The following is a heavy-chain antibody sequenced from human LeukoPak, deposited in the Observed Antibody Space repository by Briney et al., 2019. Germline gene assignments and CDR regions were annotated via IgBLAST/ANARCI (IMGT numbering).Heavy chain of an antibody. CDR3: AAGIAAAGTCFDY. J-gene: IGHJ4*02. V-gene: IGHV4-39*01. CDR2: IYYSGST. D-gene: IGHD6-13*01. CDR1: GGSISSSSYY. Sequence: PSETLSLTCTVSGGSISSSSYYWGWIRQPSGKGLEWIGSIYYSGSTYYNPSLKSRVTISVDTSKNQFSLKLSSVTAADTAVYYCAAGIAAAGTCFDYWGQGTLVTVSS.